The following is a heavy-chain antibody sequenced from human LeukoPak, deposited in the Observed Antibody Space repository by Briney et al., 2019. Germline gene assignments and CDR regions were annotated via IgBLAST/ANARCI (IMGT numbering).Heavy chain of an antibody. CDR1: GGSFSGYY. J-gene: IGHJ4*02. D-gene: IGHD5-12*01. CDR2: INHSGST. CDR3: ASRIVATTRARIHLTDS. Sequence: SETLSLTCAVYGGSFSGYYWSWIRQPPGKGLEWIGEINHSGSTNYNPSLKSRVTISVDTSTNKFSLKLSSVTAADTAVYYCASRIVATTRARIHLTDSWGQGTLVTVSS. V-gene: IGHV4-34*01.